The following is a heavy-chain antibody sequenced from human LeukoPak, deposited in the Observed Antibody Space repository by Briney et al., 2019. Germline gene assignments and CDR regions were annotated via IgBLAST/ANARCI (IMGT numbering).Heavy chain of an antibody. CDR1: GFTFSSYA. D-gene: IGHD2-2*01. V-gene: IGHV3-23*01. J-gene: IGHJ4*02. Sequence: GGSLRLSCAASGFTFSSYAMGWVRQAPGKGLEWVSAISGSGGSTYYADSVKGRFTISRDNSKNTLYLQMNSLRAEDTAVYYCAKDSVAVPAARGFGSRRVFDYWGQGTLVTVSS. CDR3: AKDSVAVPAARGFGSRRVFDY. CDR2: ISGSGGST.